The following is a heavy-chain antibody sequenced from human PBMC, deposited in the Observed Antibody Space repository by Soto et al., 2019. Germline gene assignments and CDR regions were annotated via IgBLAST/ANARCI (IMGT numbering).Heavy chain of an antibody. D-gene: IGHD3-10*01. Sequence: QVQLVQSGAEVRKPGASVKVSCKASGYTFTNFHFNWVRQATGQGLGWIGWMNPYSGDTGYAQNFQGRVTMTRDTSINTAYREMTSLTSDDTAVYYCARGSPGPVDHWGQGTPVTVSS. CDR1: GYTFTNFH. J-gene: IGHJ4*02. CDR3: ARGSPGPVDH. CDR2: MNPYSGDT. V-gene: IGHV1-8*02.